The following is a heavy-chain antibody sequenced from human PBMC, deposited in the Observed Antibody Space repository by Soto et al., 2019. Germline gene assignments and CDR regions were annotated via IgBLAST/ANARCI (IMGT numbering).Heavy chain of an antibody. CDR1: GGSVSSGSYY. Sequence: PPETLSLTCTLSGGSVSSGSYYWSWIRQHQGKGLEWIGYIYYSGSTYYNPSLKSRVTISVDTSKNQFSLKLSPVTAADTAVYYCARSAIDYDFWSGYLDYWGQGTLVTVSS. CDR3: ARSAIDYDFWSGYLDY. D-gene: IGHD3-3*01. V-gene: IGHV4-31*03. CDR2: IYYSGST. J-gene: IGHJ4*02.